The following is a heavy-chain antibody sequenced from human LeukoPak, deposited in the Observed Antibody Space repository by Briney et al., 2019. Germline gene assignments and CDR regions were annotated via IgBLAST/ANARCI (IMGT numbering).Heavy chain of an antibody. CDR3: ARDEGFMVRGVMGY. CDR1: GYAFTSYG. V-gene: IGHV1-18*01. CDR2: ISAYNGNT. J-gene: IGHJ4*02. Sequence: PRASVKVSCKASGYAFTSYGISWVRQAPGQGLEWMGWISAYNGNTNYAQKLQGRVTMTTDTSTSTAYMELRSLRSDDTAVYYCARDEGFMVRGVMGYWGQGTLVTVSS. D-gene: IGHD3-10*01.